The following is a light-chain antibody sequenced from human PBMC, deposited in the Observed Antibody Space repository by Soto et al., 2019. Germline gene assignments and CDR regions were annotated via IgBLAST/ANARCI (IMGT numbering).Light chain of an antibody. CDR3: QQCYSTPFT. V-gene: IGKV4-1*01. CDR2: WAS. CDR1: QSVLYSSNNKNY. J-gene: IGKJ3*01. Sequence: DIVMTQSPDSLAVSLGESATINCKSSQSVLYSSNNKNYLAWYQQKPGQPPKLLIYWASSRESGVPDRFSGSGSGTDFTLTISSLQAEDVAVYYCQQCYSTPFTFGPGTKVYIK.